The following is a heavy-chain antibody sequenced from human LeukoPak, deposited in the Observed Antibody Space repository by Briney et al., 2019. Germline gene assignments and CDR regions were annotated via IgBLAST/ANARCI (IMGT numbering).Heavy chain of an antibody. CDR1: GGTFSSYA. CDR2: IIPIFGTA. V-gene: IGHV1-69*05. D-gene: IGHD1-26*01. Sequence: SVKVSCKASGGTFSSYAISWVRQAPGQGLEWMGGIIPIFGTANYAQKFQGRVTITTDESTSTAYMELSSLRYEDTAVYYCAGAVRELLWGPFDYWGQGTLVTVSS. CDR3: AGAVRELLWGPFDY. J-gene: IGHJ4*02.